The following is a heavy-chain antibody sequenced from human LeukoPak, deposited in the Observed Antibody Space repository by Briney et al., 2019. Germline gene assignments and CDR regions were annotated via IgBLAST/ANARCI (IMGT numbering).Heavy chain of an antibody. D-gene: IGHD3-22*01. J-gene: IGHJ4*02. CDR3: ARASRSGYDN. CDR1: GFNFFTYG. CDR2: ISHSSDAI. Sequence: GGSLRLSCAASGFNFFTYGMHWVRQAPGKGLEWVSYISHSSDAIYYVDSVRGRFTISRDNAKNSLYLHMNSLRDEDTAVYYCARASRSGYDNWGQGTLDTVSS. V-gene: IGHV3-48*02.